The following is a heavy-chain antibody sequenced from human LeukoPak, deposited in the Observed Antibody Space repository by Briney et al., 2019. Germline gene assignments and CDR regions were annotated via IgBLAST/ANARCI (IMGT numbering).Heavy chain of an antibody. V-gene: IGHV3-21*01. D-gene: IGHD1-26*01. CDR3: ARHGRIGFDY. Sequence: PGGSLRLSCAASGFTFSSYSMNWVRQAPGKGLEWVSSISSSSSYIYYTDSLKGRFTISRDNAKNSLYLQMNSLRAEDTAVYYCARHGRIGFDYWGQGTLVTVSS. CDR2: ISSSSSYI. J-gene: IGHJ4*02. CDR1: GFTFSSYS.